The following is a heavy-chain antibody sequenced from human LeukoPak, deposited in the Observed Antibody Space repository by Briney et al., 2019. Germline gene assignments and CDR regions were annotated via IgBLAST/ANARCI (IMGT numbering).Heavy chain of an antibody. CDR1: GGSISGGNYY. CDR2: VYTSGRT. D-gene: IGHD2-15*01. J-gene: IGHJ4*02. CDR3: ARVSTLDGIVLDS. Sequence: PSETLSLTCTVSGGSISGGNYYWSWIRQPAGKGLYWIGRVYTSGRTNYNPSLRNRVSMSLDTSKNQFSLTLNSVTAADTAVYYCARVSTLDGIVLDSWGQGILVTVPP. V-gene: IGHV4-61*02.